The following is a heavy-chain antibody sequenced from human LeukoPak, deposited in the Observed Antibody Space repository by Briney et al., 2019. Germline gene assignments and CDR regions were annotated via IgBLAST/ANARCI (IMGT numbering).Heavy chain of an antibody. V-gene: IGHV3-23*01. J-gene: IGHJ4*02. D-gene: IGHD6-6*01. CDR2: ISASAGST. Sequence: PGGSLRLSCAASGFTFSTYAMSWVRQAPGKGLEWVSAISASAGSTYYADSVKGRFTISRDNSKNTLYLQMNSLRAEDTAVYYCAKRGLGSSSGAYYFDYWGQGTLVTVSS. CDR3: AKRGLGSSSGAYYFDY. CDR1: GFTFSTYA.